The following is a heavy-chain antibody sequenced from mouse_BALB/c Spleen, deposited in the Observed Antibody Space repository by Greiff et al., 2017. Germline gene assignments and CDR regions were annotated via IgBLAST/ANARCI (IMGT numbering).Heavy chain of an antibody. Sequence: VMLVESGPGLVAPSQSLSITCTVSGFSLTSYGVHWVRQPPGKGLEWLGVIWAGGSTNYNSALMSRLSISKDNSKSQVFLKMNSLQTDDTAMYYCARDNYYGSSSAMDYWGQGTSVTVSS. D-gene: IGHD1-1*01. V-gene: IGHV2-9*02. CDR3: ARDNYYGSSSAMDY. J-gene: IGHJ4*01. CDR2: IWAGGST. CDR1: GFSLTSYG.